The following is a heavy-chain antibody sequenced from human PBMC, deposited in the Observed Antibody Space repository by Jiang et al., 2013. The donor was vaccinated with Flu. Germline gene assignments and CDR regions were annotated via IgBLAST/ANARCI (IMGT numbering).Heavy chain of an antibody. CDR2: INAGNGNT. CDR1: GYTFTSYA. CDR3: ARDQGGEGYYYGMDV. J-gene: IGHJ6*04. Sequence: SGAEVKKPGASVKVSCKASGYTFTSYAMHWVRQAPGQRLEWMGWINAGNGNTKYSQKFQGRVTITRDTSASTAYMELSSLRSEDTAVYYCARDQGGEGYYYGMDVWGKGTTVTVSS. V-gene: IGHV1-3*01. D-gene: IGHD1-26*01.